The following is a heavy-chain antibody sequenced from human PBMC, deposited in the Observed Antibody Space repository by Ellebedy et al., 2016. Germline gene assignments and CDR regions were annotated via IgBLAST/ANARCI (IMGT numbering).Heavy chain of an antibody. V-gene: IGHV3-11*06. CDR3: ARIPSDYNFDY. CDR1: GFTFSDHY. Sequence: GGSLRLSCAASGFTFSDHYMSWIRQAPGKGLEWVSYISSGSSYKSYADSVKGRFTISRDNAKNSLYIQMDSLRAEDTAVYYCARIPSDYNFDYWGQGTLVTVSS. J-gene: IGHJ4*02. D-gene: IGHD4-11*01. CDR2: ISSGSSYK.